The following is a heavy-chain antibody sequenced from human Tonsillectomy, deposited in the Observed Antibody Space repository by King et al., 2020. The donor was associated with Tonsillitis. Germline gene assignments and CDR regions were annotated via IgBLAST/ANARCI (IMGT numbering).Heavy chain of an antibody. CDR1: GYTFTGYY. D-gene: IGHD5-18*01. CDR3: ARARPGYSYGDVGFDY. V-gene: IGHV1-2*02. Sequence: QLVQSGAEVKKPGASVKVSCKASGYTFTGYYMHWVRQAPGQGREWMGWIIPNSGLTNHAQKFQGRVTMTRDTSISSAYMELSRLRSDATAVYYCARARPGYSYGDVGFDYWGLGTLVTVSS. J-gene: IGHJ4*02. CDR2: IIPNSGLT.